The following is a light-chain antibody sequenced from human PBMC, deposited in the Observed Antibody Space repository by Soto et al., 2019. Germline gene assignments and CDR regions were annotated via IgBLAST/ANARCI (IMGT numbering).Light chain of an antibody. V-gene: IGLV2-23*02. J-gene: IGLJ3*02. CDR3: CSYAGSSWV. CDR2: EVS. Sequence: QAVVTQPASVSGSPGQSITISCTGTSSDVGRYNLVSWYQQHPGKAPKVMIYEVSKWPSGVSNRFSGSKSGNTASLTISGLQAEDEADYYCCSYAGSSWVFGGETQLTVL. CDR1: SSDVGRYNL.